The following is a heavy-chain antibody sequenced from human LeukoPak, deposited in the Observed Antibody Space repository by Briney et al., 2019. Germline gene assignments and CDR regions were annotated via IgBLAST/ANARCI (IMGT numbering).Heavy chain of an antibody. CDR2: ISTSSSYI. V-gene: IGHV3-21*01. Sequence: GGSLRLSCAASGFTFSSYSMNWVRQAPGKGLEWVSCISTSSSYIYYADSVKGRFTISRDNAKNSLYLQMNSLRVEDTAVYYCARAVWDSSGHLFDYWGQGTLVTVSS. J-gene: IGHJ4*02. CDR1: GFTFSSYS. CDR3: ARAVWDSSGHLFDY. D-gene: IGHD3-22*01.